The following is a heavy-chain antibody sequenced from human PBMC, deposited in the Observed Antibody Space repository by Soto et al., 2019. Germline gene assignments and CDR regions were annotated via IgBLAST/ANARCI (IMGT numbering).Heavy chain of an antibody. CDR2: ISAYNGNT. CDR3: ARIVLRFNAFDI. J-gene: IGHJ3*02. Sequence: ASVKVSCKASGYTFTSYGISWVRQAPGQGLEWMGWISAYNGNTNYAQKLQGRVTMTTDTSTSTVYMELRCLRSDDTAVYYCARIVLRFNAFDIWGQGTMVTVSS. D-gene: IGHD3-3*01. CDR1: GYTFTSYG. V-gene: IGHV1-18*01.